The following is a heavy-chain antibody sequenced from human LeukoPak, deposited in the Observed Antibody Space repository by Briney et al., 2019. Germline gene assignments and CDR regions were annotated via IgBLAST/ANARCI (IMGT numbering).Heavy chain of an antibody. CDR1: GFTFSSYW. D-gene: IGHD6-19*01. J-gene: IGHJ4*02. Sequence: GGSLRLSCAASGFTFSSYWMSWVRQAPGKGLEWVANIKQDGSEKYYVDSVKGRFTISRDNPKNSLYLQMNSLRAEDTAVYYCAKDAVGEQWLAAPYYFDYWGQGTLVTVSS. V-gene: IGHV3-7*03. CDR3: AKDAVGEQWLAAPYYFDY. CDR2: IKQDGSEK.